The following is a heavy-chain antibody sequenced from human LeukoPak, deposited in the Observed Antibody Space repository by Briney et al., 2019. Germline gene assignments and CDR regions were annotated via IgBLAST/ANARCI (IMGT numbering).Heavy chain of an antibody. J-gene: IGHJ4*02. V-gene: IGHV1-2*02. CDR3: ATATGYYDSSGYGHY. CDR1: GYTFTSYD. CDR2: INPNSGGT. Sequence: ASVKVSCKASGYTFTSYDINWVRQAPGQGLEWMGWINPNSGGTNYAQKSQGRVTMTRDTSISTAYMELSRLRSDDTAVYYCATATGYYDSSGYGHYWGQGTLVTVSS. D-gene: IGHD3-22*01.